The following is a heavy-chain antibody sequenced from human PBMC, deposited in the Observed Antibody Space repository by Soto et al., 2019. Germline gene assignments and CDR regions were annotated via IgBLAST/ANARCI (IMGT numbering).Heavy chain of an antibody. CDR1: GFTLSSNA. Sequence: GGSLRLSCAASGFTLSSNAMSWVRQAPGKGLEWVSAIGGSDDRTDYADSVKGRFTISRDNSKNTLYLQMNSLRAEDTAVYYCAKDDIVVRYNWFDPWGQGTLVTVSS. CDR2: IGGSDDRT. J-gene: IGHJ5*02. D-gene: IGHD2-2*01. CDR3: AKDDIVVRYNWFDP. V-gene: IGHV3-23*01.